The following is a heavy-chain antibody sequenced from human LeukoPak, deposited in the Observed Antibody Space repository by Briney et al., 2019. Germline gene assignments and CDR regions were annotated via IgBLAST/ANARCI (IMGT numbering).Heavy chain of an antibody. J-gene: IGHJ4*02. Sequence: GSLRLSCAASGFTFSSYGMHWVRQAPGKGLEWVAVISYDGSNKYYADSVKGRFTISRDNSKNTLYLQMNSLRAEDTAVYYCARASRLLLVYFDYWGQGTLVTVSS. CDR1: GFTFSSYG. CDR2: ISYDGSNK. V-gene: IGHV3-30*03. CDR3: ARASRLLLVYFDY. D-gene: IGHD3-22*01.